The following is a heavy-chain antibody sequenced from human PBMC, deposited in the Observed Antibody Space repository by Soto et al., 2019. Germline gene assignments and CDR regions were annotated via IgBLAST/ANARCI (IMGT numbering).Heavy chain of an antibody. V-gene: IGHV3-21*01. D-gene: IGHD4-4*01. CDR1: AFIFSDHS. CDR2: IGDTGTFI. Sequence: EVQLVESGGGLVKPGGSLRLSSVGSAFIFSDHSMNWVRQAPGKGLEWVTSIGDTGTFIYYADSVKGRFTISRDNAKNSLFLQMDSLRPEDTAVYYCAIDQRYLRQGYSDYWGQGTLVTVSS. CDR3: AIDQRYLRQGYSDY. J-gene: IGHJ4*02.